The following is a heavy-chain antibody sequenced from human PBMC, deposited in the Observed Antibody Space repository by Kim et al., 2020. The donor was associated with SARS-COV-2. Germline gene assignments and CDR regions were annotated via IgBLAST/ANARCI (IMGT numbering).Heavy chain of an antibody. CDR3: TRAVYSRSWCVSN. J-gene: IGHJ4*02. D-gene: IGHD6-13*01. V-gene: IGHV3-72*01. CDR2: IRNKANNYNT. Sequence: GGSLRLSCAASGFSFSDHYMDWFRQAPGKGLEWVGRIRNKANNYNTEYAASVAGRFTISTHDSKNSLYLQMNSLKTEDTAVYFCTRAVYSRSWCVSNWGQGNLVTVSS. CDR1: GFSFSDHY.